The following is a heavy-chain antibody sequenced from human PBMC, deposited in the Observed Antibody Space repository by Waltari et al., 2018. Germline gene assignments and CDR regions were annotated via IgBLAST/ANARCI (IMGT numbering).Heavy chain of an antibody. Sequence: QVQLVQSGAEVKKPGASVKVSCKASGYTFTSYYMHWVRQAPGQGLEWLGIINPRGGSTSYAQKFQGRVTMTRDTSTSTVYMELSSLRSEDTAVYYCASTIAARPDYYYGMDVWGQGTTVTVSS. J-gene: IGHJ6*02. V-gene: IGHV1-46*01. CDR1: GYTFTSYY. D-gene: IGHD6-6*01. CDR2: INPRGGST. CDR3: ASTIAARPDYYYGMDV.